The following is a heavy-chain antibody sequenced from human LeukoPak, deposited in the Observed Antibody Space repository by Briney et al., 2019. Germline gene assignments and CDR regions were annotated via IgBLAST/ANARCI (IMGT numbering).Heavy chain of an antibody. CDR2: IWYDGSNK. CDR1: GFTFSSYG. Sequence: PGRSLRLSCAASGFTFSSYGMHWVRQAPGKGLEWVSAIWYDGSNKYYADSVKGRFTISRDNAKNTLDLQMNSMRAEDTAVFYCAKCRCPVRRINFRDYFDYWGQGTLVTVSS. CDR3: AKCRCPVRRINFRDYFDY. D-gene: IGHD3-10*01. V-gene: IGHV3-33*06. J-gene: IGHJ4*02.